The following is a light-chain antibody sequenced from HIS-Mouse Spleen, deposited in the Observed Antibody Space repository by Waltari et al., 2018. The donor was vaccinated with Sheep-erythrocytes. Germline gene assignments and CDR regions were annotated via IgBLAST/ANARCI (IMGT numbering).Light chain of an antibody. V-gene: IGLV3-19*01. J-gene: IGLJ2*01. Sequence: RITCQGDSLRSYYASWYQQKPGQAPVLVIYGKNNRPSGIPDRFSGSSSGNTASLTITGARAEDEADYYCNSRDSSGNHLNVVFGGGTKLTVL. CDR1: SLRSYY. CDR2: GKN. CDR3: NSRDSSGNHLNVV.